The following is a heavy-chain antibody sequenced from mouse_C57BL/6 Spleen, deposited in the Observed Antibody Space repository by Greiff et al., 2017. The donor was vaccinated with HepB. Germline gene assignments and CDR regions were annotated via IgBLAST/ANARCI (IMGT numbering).Heavy chain of an antibody. CDR3: ARGGYYDYEVMDY. CDR2: IYPGSGST. D-gene: IGHD1-1*02. J-gene: IGHJ4*01. V-gene: IGHV1-55*01. CDR1: GYTFTSYW. Sequence: QVQLQQPGAELVKPGASVKMSCKASGYTFTSYWITWVKQRPGQGLEWIGDIYPGSGSTNYNEKFKSKATLTVDTSSSTAYMQLSSLTSEDSAVYYCARGGYYDYEVMDYWGQGTSVTVSS.